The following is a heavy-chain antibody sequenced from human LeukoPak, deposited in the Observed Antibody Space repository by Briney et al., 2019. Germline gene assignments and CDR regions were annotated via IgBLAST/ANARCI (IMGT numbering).Heavy chain of an antibody. Sequence: ASVKVSCKASGGTFSNYAISWVRQAPGQGLEWMGWISAYNGNTNYAQKLQGRVTMTTDTSTSTAYMELRSLRSDDTAVYYCARSDGPTLAYCGGDCEHWVWFDPWGQGTLVTVSS. D-gene: IGHD2-21*02. CDR2: ISAYNGNT. J-gene: IGHJ5*02. V-gene: IGHV1-18*01. CDR3: ARSDGPTLAYCGGDCEHWVWFDP. CDR1: GGTFSNYA.